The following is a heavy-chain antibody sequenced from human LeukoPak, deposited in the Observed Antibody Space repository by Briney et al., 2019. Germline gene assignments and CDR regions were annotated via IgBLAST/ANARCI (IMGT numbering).Heavy chain of an antibody. J-gene: IGHJ3*02. Sequence: PGGSLRLSCAASGFTFSSYNMNWVRQTPGQGLEWVSSITSGSSHIYYADSVKGRFTISRDNAKNSLYLQMHSLRAEDTAVYYCARLAFYETYAFDIWGQGTMVSVSS. CDR1: GFTFSSYN. CDR2: ITSGSSHI. D-gene: IGHD3-3*02. V-gene: IGHV3-21*01. CDR3: ARLAFYETYAFDI.